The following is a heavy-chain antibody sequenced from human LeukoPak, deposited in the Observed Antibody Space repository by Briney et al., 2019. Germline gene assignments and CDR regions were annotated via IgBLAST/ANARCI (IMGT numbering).Heavy chain of an antibody. CDR1: GFTFSSCG. D-gene: IGHD5-18*01. V-gene: IGHV3-30*02. Sequence: GGSLRLSCAASGFTFSSCGMHWVRQAPGKGLEWVAFIRYDGSNKYYADSVKGRFTISRDNSKNTLYLQMNSLRAEDTAVYYCAKDGESGYSYDYWGQGTLVTVSS. CDR3: AKDGESGYSYDY. CDR2: IRYDGSNK. J-gene: IGHJ4*02.